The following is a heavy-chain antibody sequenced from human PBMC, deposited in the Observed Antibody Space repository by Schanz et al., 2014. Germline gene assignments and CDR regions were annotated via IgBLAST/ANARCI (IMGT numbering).Heavy chain of an antibody. D-gene: IGHD3-10*01. J-gene: IGHJ4*02. V-gene: IGHV3-7*01. CDR2: IKDDGNDM. CDR1: GFTFSTSS. CDR3: ARGPDYGSGSYSSY. Sequence: EVQLVESGGDLVQPGGSLRLSCVASGFTFSTSSMSWVRQAPGQGLEWVASIKDDGNDMHYVDRVKGRFTISRDNARNSLYLQMNNLRVEDTAVYYCARGPDYGSGSYSSYWGQGTLVTVSS.